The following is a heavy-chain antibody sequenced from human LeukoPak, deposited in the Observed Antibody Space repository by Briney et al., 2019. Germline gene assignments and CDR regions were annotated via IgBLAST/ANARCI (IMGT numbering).Heavy chain of an antibody. Sequence: GASVEVSCKASGYTFTGYYMHWVRQAPGQGLEWMGWINPNSGGTNYAQKFQGRGTMTRDTSISTAYMALSSLRSEDTAVYYCARGGLWQQLVFLGWPRYYYYYMDVWGKGTTVTVSS. V-gene: IGHV1-2*02. J-gene: IGHJ6*03. CDR1: GYTFTGYY. D-gene: IGHD6-13*01. CDR3: ARGGLWQQLVFLGWPRYYYYYMDV. CDR2: INPNSGGT.